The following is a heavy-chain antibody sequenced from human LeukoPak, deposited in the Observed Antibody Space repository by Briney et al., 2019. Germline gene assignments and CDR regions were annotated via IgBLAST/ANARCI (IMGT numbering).Heavy chain of an antibody. Sequence: GGSLRLSCTASGFTFSSYSMNWVRQAPGKGLEWVSSISSSSSYIYYADSVKGRFTISRDNAKNSLYLQMNSLRAEDTAVYYCAKVSLYDFWSGYSRGRHMDVWGKGTTVTVSS. D-gene: IGHD3-3*01. V-gene: IGHV3-21*04. CDR1: GFTFSSYS. CDR2: ISSSSSYI. CDR3: AKVSLYDFWSGYSRGRHMDV. J-gene: IGHJ6*03.